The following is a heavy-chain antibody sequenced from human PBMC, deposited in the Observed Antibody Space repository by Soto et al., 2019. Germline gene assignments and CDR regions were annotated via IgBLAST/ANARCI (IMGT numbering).Heavy chain of an antibody. Sequence: GGSLRLSCAASGFTFSSYAMSWVRQAPGKGLEWVSAISGSGGSTYYADSVKGRFTISRDNSKNTLYLQMNSLRAEDTAVYYCAIDGDYVWGSYRFSPALDYWGQGTLVTVSS. CDR2: ISGSGGST. CDR3: AIDGDYVWGSYRFSPALDY. D-gene: IGHD3-16*02. V-gene: IGHV3-23*01. CDR1: GFTFSSYA. J-gene: IGHJ4*02.